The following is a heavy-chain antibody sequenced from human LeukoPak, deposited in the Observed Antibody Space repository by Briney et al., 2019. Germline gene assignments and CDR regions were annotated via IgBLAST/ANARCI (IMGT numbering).Heavy chain of an antibody. V-gene: IGHV3-7*03. J-gene: IGHJ5*02. D-gene: IGHD6-19*01. Sequence: GGSLRLSCAASRFTFSSYWMSWVRQAPGKGLEGVANIKQDGSEKYYVDSVKGRFTISRDIAKNSLYLQMNSLRAEDTAVYYCARDYGLDSSGWYPWGQGTLVTVSS. CDR1: RFTFSSYW. CDR3: ARDYGLDSSGWYP. CDR2: IKQDGSEK.